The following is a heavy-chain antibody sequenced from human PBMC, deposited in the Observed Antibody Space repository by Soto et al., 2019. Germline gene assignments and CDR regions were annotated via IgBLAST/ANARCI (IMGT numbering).Heavy chain of an antibody. D-gene: IGHD3-22*01. J-gene: IGHJ4*02. CDR3: ARPTSSGFIYF. CDR1: GFSVSSNY. CDR2: IYSGDAT. V-gene: IGHV3-53*01. Sequence: GGSLRLSCVASGFSVSSNYMGWVRQAPGKGPEWVSGIYSGDATFYADSVKGRFTISKDNSMNTLYLQMDSLRVEDTAVYYCARPTSSGFIYFWGRGTLVTVSS.